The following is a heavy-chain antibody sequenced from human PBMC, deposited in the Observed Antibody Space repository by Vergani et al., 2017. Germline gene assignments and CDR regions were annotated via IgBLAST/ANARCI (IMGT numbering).Heavy chain of an antibody. J-gene: IGHJ2*01. Sequence: QVQLQESGPGLVKPSQTLSLTCTVSGGSISSGGYYWSWIRQHPGKGLEWIGYIYYIGSTYYNPSLKSRVTISVDTSKNQFSLKLSSVTAADTAVYYCARGGYCSSTSCSSYWYFDLWGRGTLVTVSS. CDR1: GGSISSGGYY. D-gene: IGHD2-2*01. V-gene: IGHV4-31*03. CDR2: IYYIGST. CDR3: ARGGYCSSTSCSSYWYFDL.